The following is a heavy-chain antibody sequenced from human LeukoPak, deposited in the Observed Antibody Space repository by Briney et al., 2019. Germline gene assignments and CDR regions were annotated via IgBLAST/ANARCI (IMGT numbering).Heavy chain of an antibody. CDR1: GGSISSSSHY. J-gene: IGHJ3*02. Sequence: SETLSLTCTVSGGSISSSSHYWGWIRQPPGKGLEWIGSMYYRGRTYHNPSLKSRVTISVDTSKNQFSLKLSSVTAADTAVYYCARGGNSSGWYLFGYSRNDAFDIWGQGTMVTVSS. D-gene: IGHD6-19*01. V-gene: IGHV4-39*07. CDR2: MYYRGRT. CDR3: ARGGNSSGWYLFGYSRNDAFDI.